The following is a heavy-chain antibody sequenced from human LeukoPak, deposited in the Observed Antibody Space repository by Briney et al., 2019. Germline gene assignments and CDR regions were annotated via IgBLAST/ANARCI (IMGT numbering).Heavy chain of an antibody. CDR3: ARLKMGAYFDL. J-gene: IGHJ2*01. D-gene: IGHD3-16*01. Sequence: SETLSLTCPVSAGSITTYYWSWIRQPPGKGLEWVGYIFYIGDTSFSPSLKSRVTISLDTSENQFSLKLSSVTAADTAVYYCARLKMGAYFDLWGRGTLVTVSS. CDR1: AGSITTYY. V-gene: IGHV4-59*08. CDR2: IFYIGDT.